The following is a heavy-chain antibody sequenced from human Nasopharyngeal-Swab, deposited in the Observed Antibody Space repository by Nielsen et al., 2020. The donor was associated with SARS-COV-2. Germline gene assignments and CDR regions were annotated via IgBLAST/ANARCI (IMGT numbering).Heavy chain of an antibody. V-gene: IGHV3-11*05. CDR1: GFTFSDYY. CDR3: AKDQPGDSSGLLDY. CDR2: ISSSSSYT. Sequence: GESLKISCAASGFTFSDYYMSWIRQAPGKGLEWVSYISSSSSYTNYADSVKGRFTISRDNAKNSLYLQMNSLRAEDTAVYYCAKDQPGDSSGLLDYWGQGTLVTVSS. J-gene: IGHJ4*02. D-gene: IGHD3-22*01.